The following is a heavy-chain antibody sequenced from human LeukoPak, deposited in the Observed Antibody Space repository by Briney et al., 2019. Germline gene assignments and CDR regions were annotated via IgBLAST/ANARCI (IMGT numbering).Heavy chain of an antibody. CDR2: INPNSGGT. J-gene: IGHJ4*02. CDR3: ARTIFWSGYPYFDY. Sequence: ASVKVSCKASGYTFTGYYMHWVRQAPGQGLEWMGWINPNSGGTNYAQKFQGRVTMTRDTSISTAYMELSRLRSDDTAVYYCARTIFWSGYPYFDYWGQGTLVTDSS. CDR1: GYTFTGYY. V-gene: IGHV1-2*02. D-gene: IGHD3-3*01.